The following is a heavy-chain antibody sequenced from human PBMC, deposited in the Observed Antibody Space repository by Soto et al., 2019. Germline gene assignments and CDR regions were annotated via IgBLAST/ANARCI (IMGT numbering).Heavy chain of an antibody. D-gene: IGHD3-9*01. Sequence: SETLSLTCAVYGGSFSGYYWSWIRQPPEKGLEWIGEINHSGSTNYNPSLKSRVTISVDTSKNQFSLKLSSVTAADTAVYYCASSAPDERYFYSAYYYYYYMDVWGKGTTVTVSS. CDR1: GGSFSGYY. CDR3: ASSAPDERYFYSAYYYYYYMDV. J-gene: IGHJ6*03. V-gene: IGHV4-34*01. CDR2: INHSGST.